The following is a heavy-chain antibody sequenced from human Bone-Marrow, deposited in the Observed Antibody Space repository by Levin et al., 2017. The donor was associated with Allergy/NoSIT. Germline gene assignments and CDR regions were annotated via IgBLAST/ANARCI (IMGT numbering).Heavy chain of an antibody. D-gene: IGHD5-24*01. J-gene: IGHJ1*01. Sequence: GGSLRLSCAASGFTFSSYAMSWVRQAPGKGLEWVSAISGSGGSTYYADSVKGRFTISRDNSKNTLYLQMNSLRAEDTAVYYCAKGGEMATKGPRYEYFQHWGQGTLVTVSS. CDR1: GFTFSSYA. CDR2: ISGSGGST. CDR3: AKGGEMATKGPRYEYFQH. V-gene: IGHV3-23*01.